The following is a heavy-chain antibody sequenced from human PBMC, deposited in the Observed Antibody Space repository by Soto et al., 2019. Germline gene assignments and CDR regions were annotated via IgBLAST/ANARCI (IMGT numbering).Heavy chain of an antibody. CDR3: ARGRKELPVIGGQYLGLDV. CDR1: GFTFSNYW. CDR2: IKQDGSGK. D-gene: IGHD1-7*01. V-gene: IGHV3-7*01. J-gene: IGHJ6*02. Sequence: EVQLVESGGGLVQPGESLRLSCAASGFTFSNYWMTWVRQAPGKGLEWVASIKQDGSGKNYVDSVKGRFSISRDDAKNSLYLQMSSLRAEDTAVYYCARGRKELPVIGGQYLGLDVWGQGTTVTVSS.